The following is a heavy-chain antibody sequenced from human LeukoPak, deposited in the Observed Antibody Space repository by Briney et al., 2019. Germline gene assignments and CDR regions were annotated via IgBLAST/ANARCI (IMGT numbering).Heavy chain of an antibody. V-gene: IGHV3-21*01. J-gene: IGHJ5*02. CDR1: GFSINSYD. CDR3: ARADCSASTCYLRRSWFDP. CDR2: ISPKSNFI. Sequence: GGSLRLSCTASGFSINSYDMNWVRQAPGKGLEWVSSISPKSNFIYYSDSVRGRFTISRDNADNSLSLQMNSLRAEATAVYYCARADCSASTCYLRRSWFDPWGQGTLVTVSS. D-gene: IGHD3-9*01.